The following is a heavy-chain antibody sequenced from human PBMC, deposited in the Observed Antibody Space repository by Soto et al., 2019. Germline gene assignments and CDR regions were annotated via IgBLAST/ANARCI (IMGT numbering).Heavy chain of an antibody. CDR1: GGSISSGGYS. Sequence: PSETLSLTCAVSGGSISSGGYSWSWIRQPPGKGLEWIGEIYHSGSTNYNPSLKSRVTISVDTSKNQFSLKLSSVTAADTAVYYCAGQDHYYYYGMDVWGQGTTVTVSS. J-gene: IGHJ6*02. V-gene: IGHV4-30-2*03. CDR2: IYHSGST. CDR3: AGQDHYYYYGMDV.